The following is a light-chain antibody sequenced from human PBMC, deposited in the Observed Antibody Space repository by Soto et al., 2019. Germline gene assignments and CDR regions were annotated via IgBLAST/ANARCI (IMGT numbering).Light chain of an antibody. CDR1: SSDVGAYRY. CDR3: SSYTTTTAWV. V-gene: IGLV2-14*01. Sequence: QSALTQPASVSGSPGQSITISCTGSSSDVGAYRYVSWFQQYPGRAPKLIIYEVSNRPSGVSDRFSGSKSGNTASLTISGLKAEDEADYHCSSYTTTTAWVFGGGTKLTVL. CDR2: EVS. J-gene: IGLJ3*02.